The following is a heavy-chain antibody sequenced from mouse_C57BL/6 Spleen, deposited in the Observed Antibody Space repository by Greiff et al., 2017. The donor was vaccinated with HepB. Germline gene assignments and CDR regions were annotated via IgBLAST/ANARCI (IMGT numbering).Heavy chain of an antibody. V-gene: IGHV3-1*01. CDR3: ARWGYYGSHLPNYAMDY. CDR2: ISYSGST. J-gene: IGHJ4*01. Sequence: EVKLQESGPGMVKPSQSLSLTCTVTGYSITSGYDWHWIRHFPGNKLEWMGYISYSGSTNYNPSLKSRISITHDTSKNHFFLKLNSVTTEDTATYYCARWGYYGSHLPNYAMDYWGQGTSVTVSS. D-gene: IGHD1-1*01. CDR1: GYSITSGYD.